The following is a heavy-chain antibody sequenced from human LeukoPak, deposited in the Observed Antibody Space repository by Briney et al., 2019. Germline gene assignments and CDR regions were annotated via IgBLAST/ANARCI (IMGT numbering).Heavy chain of an antibody. J-gene: IGHJ4*02. CDR3: ARAPTETTPFDY. CDR2: ISAYNGNT. CDR1: GYTFTSYG. V-gene: IGHV1-18*01. Sequence: GASVKVSCKASGYTFTSYGISWVRQAPGQGLEWMGWISAYNGNTNYAQKVQGRVTMTTDTSTSTAYMELRSLRSDDTAVFYCARAPTETTPFDYWGQGTLVTVSS. D-gene: IGHD4-17*01.